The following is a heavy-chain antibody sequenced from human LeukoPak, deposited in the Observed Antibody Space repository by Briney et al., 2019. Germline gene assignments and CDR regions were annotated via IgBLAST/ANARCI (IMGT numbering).Heavy chain of an antibody. J-gene: IGHJ5*02. CDR2: IIPVFGGT. D-gene: IGHD3-10*01. Sequence: GASVTVSCKASGDTFSSFAITWVRQAPGQGLEWMGGIIPVFGGTNHAPKFQGRVTFTTDQSTNTAYMELSSLRSEDTAIYFCARVTISSGSSWFDPWGQGTLVTVSS. CDR1: GDTFSSFA. V-gene: IGHV1-69*05. CDR3: ARVTISSGSSWFDP.